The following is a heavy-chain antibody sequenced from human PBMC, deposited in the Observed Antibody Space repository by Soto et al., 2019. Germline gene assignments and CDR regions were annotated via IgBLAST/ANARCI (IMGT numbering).Heavy chain of an antibody. D-gene: IGHD2-15*01. CDR3: ARGGCSGGNCYSVFDP. CDR1: GGSISTGGYY. V-gene: IGHV4-31*03. CDR2: FYYSGST. Sequence: SETLSLTCTVSGGSISTGGYYWNWIRQHPGKGLEWIGYFYYSGSTYYNPSLKSRVTISVNTSKNQFSLKLSSVTAADTAVYYCARGGCSGGNCYSVFDPWGQGTLVTVSS. J-gene: IGHJ5*02.